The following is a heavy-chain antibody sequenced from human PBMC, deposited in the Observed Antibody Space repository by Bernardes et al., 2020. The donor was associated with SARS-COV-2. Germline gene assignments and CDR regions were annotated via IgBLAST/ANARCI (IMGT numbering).Heavy chain of an antibody. J-gene: IGHJ6*02. Sequence: GGFLRLSCAASGFTFSSYGMHWVRQAPGKGLELVAVIWFDGSNKYYADSVKGRFTISRDNFKNTLYLQMNSLRAEDTAVYYCARDQVGSSGYFLNYYAMDVWGQGTTVTVSS. D-gene: IGHD3-22*01. CDR1: GFTFSSYG. CDR3: ARDQVGSSGYFLNYYAMDV. V-gene: IGHV3-33*01. CDR2: IWFDGSNK.